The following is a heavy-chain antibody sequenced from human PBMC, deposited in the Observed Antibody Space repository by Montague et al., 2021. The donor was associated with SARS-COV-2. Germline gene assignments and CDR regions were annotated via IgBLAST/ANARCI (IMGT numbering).Heavy chain of an antibody. D-gene: IGHD3-9*01. CDR3: ARIRDYDILTGSYSGFDY. CDR2: XDWXDDK. Sequence: PALVTPTQTLTLTCTFSGFSLSTSGMCVSWIRQPPGKALEWLALXDWXDDKYYSTSLKTRLTISKDTSKNPVVLTMTNMDPVDTATYYCARIRDYDILTGSYSGFDYWGQGTLVTVSS. J-gene: IGHJ4*02. V-gene: IGHV2-70*01. CDR1: GFSLSTSGMC.